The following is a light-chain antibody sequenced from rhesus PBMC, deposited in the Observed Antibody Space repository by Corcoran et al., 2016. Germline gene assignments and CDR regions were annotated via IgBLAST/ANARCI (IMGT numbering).Light chain of an antibody. CDR3: MQGTHSPYS. CDR1: QSLVYSDGKTY. Sequence: DVVLTQSPLSLPVTLGQPASVSCRSSQSLVYSDGKTYLSWFQQKPGQPPRRLIYQVSNRDSGVPDRFSGSVAGTDYTLTISSVEGEDVGVYYCMQGTHSPYSFGQGTKVEIK. V-gene: IGKV2S9*01. J-gene: IGKJ2*01. CDR2: QVS.